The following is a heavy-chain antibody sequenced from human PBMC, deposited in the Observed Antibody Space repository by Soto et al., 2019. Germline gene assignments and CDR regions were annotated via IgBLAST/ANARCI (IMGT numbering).Heavy chain of an antibody. V-gene: IGHV4-31*03. CDR3: ARGGYYYEDSGQNAYDY. CDR1: GGSISSGGYY. Sequence: LSLTCTVSGGSISSGGYYWSWIRQHPGKGLEWIGYIYYGGSTYYNPSLKSRATISGDTSKNQFSLKLSSVTAADTAVYYCARGGYYYEDSGQNAYDYWGQGILVTVSS. J-gene: IGHJ4*01. D-gene: IGHD3-22*01. CDR2: IYYGGST.